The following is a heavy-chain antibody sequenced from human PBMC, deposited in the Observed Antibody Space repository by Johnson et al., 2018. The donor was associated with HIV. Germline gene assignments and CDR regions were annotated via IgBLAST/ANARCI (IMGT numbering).Heavy chain of an antibody. CDR2: ISSDAPNT. CDR3: ARPRTEVLPAGAFDI. J-gene: IGHJ3*02. V-gene: IGHV3-30*04. Sequence: QVQLVESGGGVVQPGKSLRLSCAASRFTLRAYTMHWVRQAPGKGLEWVALISSDAPNTYYGDSVKGRFTVSRDNSKNTLFLQMNSLRDDDTAMYYCARPRTEVLPAGAFDIWGQGTMVTVSS. CDR1: RFTLRAYT. D-gene: IGHD2-2*01.